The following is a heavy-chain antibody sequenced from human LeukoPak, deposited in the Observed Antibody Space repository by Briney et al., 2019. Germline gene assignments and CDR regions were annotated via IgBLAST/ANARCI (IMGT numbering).Heavy chain of an antibody. D-gene: IGHD3-22*01. V-gene: IGHV3-21*01. CDR1: GFTFSTHS. J-gene: IGHJ4*02. CDR2: ISSGSSFI. CDR3: ARDPPYYDGSGYYYDY. Sequence: GGSLRLSCAASGFTFSTHSMNWVRQAPGKGLEWVSSISSGSSFIYYAGSVKGRFTISRDNAKNSLYLQLNSLRAEDTAVYYCARDPPYYDGSGYYYDYWGQGTLVTVSS.